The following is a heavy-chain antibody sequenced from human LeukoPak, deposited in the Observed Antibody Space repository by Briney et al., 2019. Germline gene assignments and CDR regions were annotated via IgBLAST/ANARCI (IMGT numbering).Heavy chain of an antibody. CDR2: IYYSGST. CDR3: ARAKWLRRGAFDY. CDR1: GGSISSSSYY. V-gene: IGHV4-39*07. J-gene: IGHJ4*02. Sequence: SETLSLTCTVSGGSISSSSYYWGWIRQPPGKGLEWIGSIYYSGSTYYNPSLKSRVTISVDTSKNQFSLKLSSVTAADTAVYYCARAKWLRRGAFDYWGQGTLVTVSS. D-gene: IGHD5-12*01.